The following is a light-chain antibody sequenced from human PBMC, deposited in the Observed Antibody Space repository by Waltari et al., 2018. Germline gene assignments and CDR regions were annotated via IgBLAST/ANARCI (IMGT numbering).Light chain of an antibody. CDR1: TSHIGNNL. CDR2: DDN. J-gene: IGLJ1*01. V-gene: IGLV1-51*02. Sequence: QSVLTQPPSVSAAPGQKVNISFPGRTSHIGNNLVSWYHQLPGAAPKLLIYDDNQRPSGIPDRFSVSRSGTSATLDITGLHTGDEAEYYCGTWDNSPSSFFIFGTGTKVTVL. CDR3: GTWDNSPSSFFI.